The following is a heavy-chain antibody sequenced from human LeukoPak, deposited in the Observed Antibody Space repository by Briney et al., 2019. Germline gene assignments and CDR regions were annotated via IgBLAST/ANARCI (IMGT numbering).Heavy chain of an antibody. CDR3: ARESGSYAFDI. J-gene: IGHJ3*02. CDR1: GFSFSTYA. V-gene: IGHV3-53*01. Sequence: GGSLRLSCAASGFSFSTYAMSWVRQAPGKGLEWVSVIYSGGSTYYADSVKGRFTISRDNSKNTLYLQMNSLRAEDTAVYYCARESGSYAFDIWGQGTMVTVSS. D-gene: IGHD1-26*01. CDR2: IYSGGST.